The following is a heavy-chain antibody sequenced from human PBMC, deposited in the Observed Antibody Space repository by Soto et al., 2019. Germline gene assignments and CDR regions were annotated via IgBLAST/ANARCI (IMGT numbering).Heavy chain of an antibody. CDR1: GGTFSSYA. J-gene: IGHJ6*02. V-gene: IGHV1-69*13. Sequence: ASVKVSCKASGGTFSSYAISWVRQAPGQGLEWMGGIIPIFGTANYAQKFQGRVTITADEPTSTAYMELSSLRSEDTAVYYCARAKTRDTIFGVVSYYYYGMDVWGQGTTVTVSS. CDR3: ARAKTRDTIFGVVSYYYYGMDV. CDR2: IIPIFGTA. D-gene: IGHD3-3*01.